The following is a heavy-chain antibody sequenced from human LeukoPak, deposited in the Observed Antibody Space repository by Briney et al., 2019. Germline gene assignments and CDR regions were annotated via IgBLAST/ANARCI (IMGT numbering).Heavy chain of an antibody. Sequence: SVKVSCKASGGTFSSYAISWVRQAPGQGLEWMGGIIPIFDTANYAQKFQGRVTITADESTSTAYMELSSLRSEDTAVYYCARDQYGSGSYYNLGFDPWGQGTLVTVSS. CDR2: IIPIFDTA. V-gene: IGHV1-69*13. J-gene: IGHJ5*02. CDR3: ARDQYGSGSYYNLGFDP. D-gene: IGHD3-10*01. CDR1: GGTFSSYA.